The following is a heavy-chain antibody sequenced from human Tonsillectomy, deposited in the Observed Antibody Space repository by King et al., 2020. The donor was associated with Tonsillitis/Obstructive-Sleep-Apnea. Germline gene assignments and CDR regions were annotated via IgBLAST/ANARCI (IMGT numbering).Heavy chain of an antibody. J-gene: IGHJ4*02. CDR2: ISASGGGT. Sequence: VQLVESGGGLVQPGGSLRLSCAASGFTFRSYAMSWVRQAPGKGLEWVSAISASGGGTYSADFVKGRFTISRDNSKNTVYLQMNILRAEDTAVYYCAKITSYSSGWYEGHFDYLGQGTLVTVSS. D-gene: IGHD6-19*01. V-gene: IGHV3-23*04. CDR1: GFTFRSYA. CDR3: AKITSYSSGWYEGHFDY.